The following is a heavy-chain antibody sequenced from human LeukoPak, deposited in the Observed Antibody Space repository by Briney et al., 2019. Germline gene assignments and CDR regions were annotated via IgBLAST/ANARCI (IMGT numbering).Heavy chain of an antibody. D-gene: IGHD2-15*01. CDR1: GGSFSGYY. CDR3: ARDLDIVVVGFAAFDI. CDR2: IYTSGST. J-gene: IGHJ3*02. V-gene: IGHV4-4*07. Sequence: SETLSLTCAVYGGSFSGYYWSWIRQPAGKGLEWIGRIYTSGSTNYNPSLKSRVTMSVDTSKNQFSLKLSSVTAADTAVYYCARDLDIVVVGFAAFDIWGQGTMVTVSS.